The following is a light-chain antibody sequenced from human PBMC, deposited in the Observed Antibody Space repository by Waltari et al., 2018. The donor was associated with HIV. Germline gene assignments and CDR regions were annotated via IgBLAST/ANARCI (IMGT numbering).Light chain of an antibody. V-gene: IGKV3-20*01. J-gene: IGKJ1*01. Sequence: EIVLTQSPGTLSLSPGERATLSCRASQSVRTKFLAWYQQKPGQAPRLLMHGVSNRATVTPDRFSGSGSGTDFTLTITRLEPEDSAVYYCQHYGSSPLMFGQGTKVEIK. CDR2: GVS. CDR1: QSVRTKF. CDR3: QHYGSSPLM.